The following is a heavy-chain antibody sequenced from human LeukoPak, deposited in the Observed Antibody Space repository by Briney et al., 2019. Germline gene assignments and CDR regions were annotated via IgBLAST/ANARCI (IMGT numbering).Heavy chain of an antibody. V-gene: IGHV4-39*07. Sequence: PSETLSLTCSVSGGSISYYWVWIRQPPGKGLEWIGSICYTGSTYYNPSLKSRVTLSLDTSNKRFSLKLNSATAADTAVYYCARALGTGLVDYWGQGTLVTVSS. CDR1: GGSISYY. CDR3: ARALGTGLVDY. J-gene: IGHJ4*02. CDR2: ICYTGST. D-gene: IGHD2-8*02.